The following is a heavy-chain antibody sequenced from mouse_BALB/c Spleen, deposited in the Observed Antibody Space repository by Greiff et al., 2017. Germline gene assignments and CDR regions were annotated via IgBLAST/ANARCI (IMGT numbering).Heavy chain of an antibody. D-gene: IGHD2-12*01. J-gene: IGHJ4*01. CDR2: IYPGNSDT. Sequence: EVQIQQSGTVLARPGASVKMSCKASGYTFTSYWMHWVKQRPGQGLEWIGAIYPGNSDTSYNQKFKGKAKLTAVTSTSTAYMELSSLTNEDSAVYYCTREGYYRGAMDYWGQGTSVTVSS. CDR1: GYTFTSYW. V-gene: IGHV1-5*01. CDR3: TREGYYRGAMDY.